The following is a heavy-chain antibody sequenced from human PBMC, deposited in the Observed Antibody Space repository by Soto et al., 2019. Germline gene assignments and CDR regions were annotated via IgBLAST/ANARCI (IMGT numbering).Heavy chain of an antibody. D-gene: IGHD3-10*01. Sequence: PGGSLRLSCAASGFIFSSNWMHWVRQAPGKGLVWVSRIKSDGSNINYADSVKGRFTISRDNAKNTLYLQMNSLRAEDTAVYYCATGSIPEVRGTAMDLWGQGTTV. J-gene: IGHJ6*02. CDR2: IKSDGSNI. CDR1: GFIFSSNW. V-gene: IGHV3-74*01. CDR3: ATGSIPEVRGTAMDL.